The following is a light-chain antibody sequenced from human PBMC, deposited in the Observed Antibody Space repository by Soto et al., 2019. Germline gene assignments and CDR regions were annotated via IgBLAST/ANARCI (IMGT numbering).Light chain of an antibody. CDR3: QYYNSDSSVGT. V-gene: IGKV1-5*01. CDR2: DAS. J-gene: IGKJ2*01. Sequence: DIQMTQSPSTLSASVGDRVTITCRASQSISSWLAWYQQKPGKAPKFLIYDASSLDSGVPSRFSGSGSGTEFTLTISSLQPDDFATYYCQYYNSDSSVGTFGPGTKLESK. CDR1: QSISSW.